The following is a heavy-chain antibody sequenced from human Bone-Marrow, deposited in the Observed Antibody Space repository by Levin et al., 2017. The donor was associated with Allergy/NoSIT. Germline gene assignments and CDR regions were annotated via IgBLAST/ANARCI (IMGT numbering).Heavy chain of an antibody. CDR1: GFTFSSFG. CDR3: ARDDRTRTDAFDV. Sequence: SGGSLRLSCSASGFTFSSFGFHWVRQAPGKGLEWVGFVSDEFGDKKEYGDFVKGRFTVSRDNSKDMLFLQMSDLRPEDTAVYYCARDDRTRTDAFDVWGQGTVVTVSS. V-gene: IGHV3-30*04. D-gene: IGHD1-14*01. J-gene: IGHJ3*01. CDR2: VSDEFGDKK.